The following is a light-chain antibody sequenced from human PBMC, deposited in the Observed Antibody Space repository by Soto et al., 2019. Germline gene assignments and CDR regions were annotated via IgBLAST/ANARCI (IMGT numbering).Light chain of an antibody. CDR2: DAS. CDR3: QQYGSSLTWT. V-gene: IGKV3-20*01. Sequence: EIVLTQSPGTLSLSPGERATLSCRASQSVRNSLLAWYQQKPGQPPRLLIYDASTRATATPERFSGSGSGTDFTLTISRLEPEDFAVYYCQQYGSSLTWTFGQGTKVDIK. CDR1: QSVRNSL. J-gene: IGKJ1*01.